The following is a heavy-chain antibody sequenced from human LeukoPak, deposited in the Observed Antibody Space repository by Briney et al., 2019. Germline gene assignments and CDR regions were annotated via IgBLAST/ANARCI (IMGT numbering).Heavy chain of an antibody. J-gene: IGHJ4*02. CDR3: ARVGGYGDYSFSY. CDR2: IYSGGST. CDR1: VFTVSSNY. Sequence: HPGGSLRLSCAASVFTVSSNYMSWVRQAPGKGLEWVSVIYSGGSTYYADSVKGRFTLSRHNSKNTLYLQMNSLRAEDTAVYYCARVGGYGDYSFSYWGQGTLVTVSS. V-gene: IGHV3-53*04. D-gene: IGHD4-17*01.